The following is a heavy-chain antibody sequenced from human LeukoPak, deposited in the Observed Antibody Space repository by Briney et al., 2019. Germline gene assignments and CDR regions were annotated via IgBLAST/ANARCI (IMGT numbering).Heavy chain of an antibody. CDR3: ARDGSGSPDYYYYGMDV. Sequence: ASVKVSCKASGYTFTSYYLHWVRQAPGQGLEWMGIINPSGGSTSYAQKFQGRVTMTRDTSTSTVYMELSSPRSEDTAVYYCARDGSGSPDYYYYGMDVWGQGTTVTVSS. CDR2: INPSGGST. CDR1: GYTFTSYY. D-gene: IGHD2-15*01. V-gene: IGHV1-46*01. J-gene: IGHJ6*02.